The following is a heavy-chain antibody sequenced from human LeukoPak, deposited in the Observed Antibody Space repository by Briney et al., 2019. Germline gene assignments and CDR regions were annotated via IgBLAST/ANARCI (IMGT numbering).Heavy chain of an antibody. J-gene: IGHJ4*02. Sequence: VEPLKISCKGAGYRFTSYWIGWVRQIPGKGLEWMGIIYPGDSDTRYSPSFQGQVTLSADKSISTDYLQWSSLKASDTAMYYCARRAYGSGSYSDYLGQGTLVTVSS. CDR1: GYRFTSYW. D-gene: IGHD3-10*01. CDR2: IYPGDSDT. CDR3: ARRAYGSGSYSDY. V-gene: IGHV5-51*01.